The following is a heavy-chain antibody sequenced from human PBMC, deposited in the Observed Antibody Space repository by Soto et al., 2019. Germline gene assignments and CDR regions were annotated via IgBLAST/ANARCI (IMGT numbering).Heavy chain of an antibody. CDR2: VNHSGEA. D-gene: IGHD3-10*01. CDR3: TREERFPRYWFDP. CDR1: GGSFRNYY. J-gene: IGHJ5*02. Sequence: KPSETLSLTCGIYGGSFRNYYWIWVRQPPGKGLEWIGEVNHSGEATYNPSLQSRITISLDTSNNQFSLKMTSVTAADTAMYFCTREERFPRYWFDPWGQGTQVTVYS. V-gene: IGHV4-34*01.